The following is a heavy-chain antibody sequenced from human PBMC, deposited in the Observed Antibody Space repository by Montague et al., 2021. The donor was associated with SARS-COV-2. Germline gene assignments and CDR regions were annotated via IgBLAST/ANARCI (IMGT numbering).Heavy chain of an antibody. V-gene: IGHV6-1*01. Sequence: CAISGDSVSSNIATRKWNRQTPERGCEWLGRTYHRFKWYNDYAEXVKSRITIDPDTSKHQFSLHLNSVTPEDTAVYYCARIPAGSKYYFDFWGQGTLVTVSS. J-gene: IGHJ4*02. D-gene: IGHD6-13*01. CDR1: GDSVSSNIAT. CDR2: TYHRFKWYN. CDR3: ARIPAGSKYYFDF.